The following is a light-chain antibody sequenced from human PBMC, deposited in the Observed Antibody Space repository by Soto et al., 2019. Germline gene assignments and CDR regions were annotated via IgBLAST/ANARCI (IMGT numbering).Light chain of an antibody. CDR2: NVN. CDR1: SSDIGAYNH. V-gene: IGLV2-14*01. J-gene: IGLJ1*01. Sequence: QSVLTQPASVSGSPGQSITISCSGTSSDIGAYNHVSWYQQDPGEVPKLIIFNVNIRPSGVSSRFSGSKSGNTASLTISGLRAEDEADYYCSSFTSSTTYVFGSGTKLTVL. CDR3: SSFTSSTTYV.